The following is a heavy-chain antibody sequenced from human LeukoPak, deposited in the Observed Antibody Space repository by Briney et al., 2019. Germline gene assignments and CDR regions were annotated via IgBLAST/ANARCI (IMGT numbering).Heavy chain of an antibody. D-gene: IGHD2-15*01. J-gene: IGHJ4*02. V-gene: IGHV1-2*02. CDR3: ARDMDGYCSGGSCYFLLDY. Sequence: ASVKVSCKASGYTFTVYYIHLVRQAPGQGHEWMGWINPNSGGTIYAQKFQGRVNMTRDTSISTAYMELSRLRSEDTAVYYCARDMDGYCSGGSCYFLLDYWGEGTLVTVSS. CDR2: INPNSGGT. CDR1: GYTFTVYY.